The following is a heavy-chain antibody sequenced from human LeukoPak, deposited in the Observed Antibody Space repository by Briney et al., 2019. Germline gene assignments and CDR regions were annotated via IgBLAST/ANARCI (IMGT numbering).Heavy chain of an antibody. J-gene: IGHJ4*02. CDR2: IWYDGSNK. Sequence: GGSLRLSCAASGFTFSSYGMHCVRQAPGKGLEWVAVIWYDGSNKYYADSVKGRFTISRDNSKNTLYLQMNSLRAEDTAVYYCASTSGWYEPIDYWGQGTLVTVSS. CDR1: GFTFSSYG. CDR3: ASTSGWYEPIDY. V-gene: IGHV3-33*01. D-gene: IGHD6-19*01.